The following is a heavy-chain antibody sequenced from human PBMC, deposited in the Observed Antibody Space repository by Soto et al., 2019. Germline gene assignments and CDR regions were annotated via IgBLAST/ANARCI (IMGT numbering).Heavy chain of an antibody. CDR2: ISAYNCNT. Sequence: QVQLVQSGAAVKKPGASVKVSCKASGYTFTNFGISWVRQAPGQGLEWMGWISAYNCNTNYAQNFQGRVTMTTDTSTSTAYMEVRSLRSYDTAVYYGARGGTPIDYWGQGTLVTVSS. V-gene: IGHV1-18*01. CDR1: GYTFTNFG. J-gene: IGHJ4*02. D-gene: IGHD3-16*01. CDR3: ARGGTPIDY.